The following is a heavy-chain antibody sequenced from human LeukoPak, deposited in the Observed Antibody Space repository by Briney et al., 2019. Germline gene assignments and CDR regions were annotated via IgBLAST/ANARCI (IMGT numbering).Heavy chain of an antibody. V-gene: IGHV3-7*01. CDR1: GFTFSSYW. J-gene: IGHJ4*02. CDR3: ARVQLGSSSWYDY. D-gene: IGHD6-13*01. Sequence: GGSLRLSCAASGFTFSSYWMSWVRQAPGKGLEWVANIKQDGSEKYYVDSVKGRFTISRDNAKNSLYLQMNSLRAEDTAVYYCARVQLGSSSWYDYWGQGALVTVSS. CDR2: IKQDGSEK.